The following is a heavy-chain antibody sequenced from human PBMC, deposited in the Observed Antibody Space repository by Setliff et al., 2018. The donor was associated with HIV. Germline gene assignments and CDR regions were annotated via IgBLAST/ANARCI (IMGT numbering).Heavy chain of an antibody. CDR1: GGTFNTYS. CDR3: AGLPGDKGGGY. J-gene: IGHJ4*02. CDR2: IIPILGGVT. D-gene: IGHD4-17*01. V-gene: IGHV1-69*10. Sequence: SVKVSCKTSGGTFNTYSISWVRQAPGQGLEWMGGIIPILGGVTKYAQKFQGRVTFTADESTNTAYMELSSLRSEDPAVYYCAGLPGDKGGGYWGQGTLVTVSS.